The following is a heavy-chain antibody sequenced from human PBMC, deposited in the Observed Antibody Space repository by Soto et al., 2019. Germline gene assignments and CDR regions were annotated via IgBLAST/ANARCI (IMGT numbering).Heavy chain of an antibody. V-gene: IGHV3-7*01. CDR2: IKQDGSEK. CDR1: GFTFSSYG. Sequence: AAERLSGAPSGFTFSSYGRHWVRQAPGKGLEWVANIKQDGSEKYYVDSVKGRFTISRDNAKNSLSLQMNSLRAEDTAVYYCAREPEGLDCWGQGTLVTVPQ. J-gene: IGHJ4*02. CDR3: AREPEGLDC.